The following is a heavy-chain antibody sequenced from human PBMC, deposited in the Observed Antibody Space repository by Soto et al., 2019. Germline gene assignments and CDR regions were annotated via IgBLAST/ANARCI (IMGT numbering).Heavy chain of an antibody. Sequence: EVQLVESGGDLVQPGGSLRLSCAASGFTFSSYWMHWVRQAPGKGLVWVSRINSDGSSTNYADSVKGRFTISRDNAKNTVYLQMNSLRAEDTAVYYCARGSGNNWYVIDYWGQGTLVTVSS. CDR2: INSDGSST. J-gene: IGHJ4*02. CDR1: GFTFSSYW. CDR3: ARGSGNNWYVIDY. V-gene: IGHV3-74*01. D-gene: IGHD1-1*01.